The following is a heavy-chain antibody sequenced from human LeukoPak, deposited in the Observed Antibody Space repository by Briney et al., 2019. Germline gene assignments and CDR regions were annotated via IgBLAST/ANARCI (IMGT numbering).Heavy chain of an antibody. Sequence: SETLSLTCAVSGYSISSGYYWGWIRQPPGKGPEWIGSIYHSGSTYYNPSLKSRVTISVDTSKNQFSLKLSSVTAADTAVYYCARAERPWELLDYWGQGALVTVSS. CDR3: ARAERPWELLDY. CDR1: GYSISSGYY. D-gene: IGHD1-26*01. CDR2: IYHSGST. V-gene: IGHV4-38-2*01. J-gene: IGHJ4*02.